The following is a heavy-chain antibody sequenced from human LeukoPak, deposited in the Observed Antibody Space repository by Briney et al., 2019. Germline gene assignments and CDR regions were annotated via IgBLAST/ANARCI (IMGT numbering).Heavy chain of an antibody. D-gene: IGHD3-16*01. Sequence: PSETLSLTCTVPGGSISSYYWSWIRQPPGKGLEWIGEINHSGSTNYNPSLKSRATISVDTSKNQFSLKLSSVTAADTAVYYCARERRYYDYVWGSGPIDYWGQGTLVTVSS. CDR3: ARERRYYDYVWGSGPIDY. V-gene: IGHV4-34*01. CDR1: GGSISSYY. CDR2: INHSGST. J-gene: IGHJ4*02.